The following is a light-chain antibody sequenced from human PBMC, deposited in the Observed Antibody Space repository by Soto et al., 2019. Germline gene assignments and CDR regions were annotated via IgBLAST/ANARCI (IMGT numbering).Light chain of an antibody. CDR2: EVT. J-gene: IGLJ1*01. CDR3: SSFTSRFTFV. CDR1: RSDVGAYNY. Sequence: QSVLTQPASVSGSPGQAIAISCTGTRSDVGAYNYVSWYQQHPGKAPKRMISEVTNRPSGVSERFSGSKSGNTASLTISGLQAEDEADYYCSSFTSRFTFVFGTGTKLTVL. V-gene: IGLV2-14*01.